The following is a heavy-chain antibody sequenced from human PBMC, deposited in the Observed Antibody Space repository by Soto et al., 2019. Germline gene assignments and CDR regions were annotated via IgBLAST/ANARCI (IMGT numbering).Heavy chain of an antibody. Sequence: LRLSCAASGFTFSNYGFHWVRQAPGKGLEWVAVISYDGSHKSYAGSLKGRFTISRDNSDNTLYLQMNSLRAEDTAVYYCAKSLSDYYDSPDDYWGQGTLVTVSS. CDR2: ISYDGSHK. CDR3: AKSLSDYYDSPDDY. V-gene: IGHV3-30*18. CDR1: GFTFSNYG. J-gene: IGHJ4*02. D-gene: IGHD3-22*01.